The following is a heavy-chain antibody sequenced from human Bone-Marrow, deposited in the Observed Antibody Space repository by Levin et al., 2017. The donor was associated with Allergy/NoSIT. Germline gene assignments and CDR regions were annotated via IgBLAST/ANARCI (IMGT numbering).Heavy chain of an antibody. CDR3: AKEGEMDYGSGSYYPPYYFDY. Sequence: GGSLRLSCAASGFTFSSYGMHWVRQAPGKGLEWVAVISYDGSNKYYADSVKGRFTISRDNSKNTLYLQMNSLRAEDTAVYYCAKEGEMDYGSGSYYPPYYFDYWGQGTLVTVSS. D-gene: IGHD3-10*01. V-gene: IGHV3-30*18. CDR2: ISYDGSNK. CDR1: GFTFSSYG. J-gene: IGHJ4*02.